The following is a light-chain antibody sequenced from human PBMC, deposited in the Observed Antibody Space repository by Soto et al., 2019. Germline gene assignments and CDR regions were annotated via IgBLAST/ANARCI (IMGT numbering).Light chain of an antibody. CDR3: QQYDSSSYT. CDR2: GAS. Sequence: EIVLTQSPATLSLSPGERATLSCRASQGVSSTFLAWYQQNPGQAPRLLIYGASSRATGIPDRFSGSGSGTDFTLTSSRLEPEDFAVYFCQQYDSSSYTFGQGPNMEIK. V-gene: IGKV3-20*01. J-gene: IGKJ2*01. CDR1: QGVSSTF.